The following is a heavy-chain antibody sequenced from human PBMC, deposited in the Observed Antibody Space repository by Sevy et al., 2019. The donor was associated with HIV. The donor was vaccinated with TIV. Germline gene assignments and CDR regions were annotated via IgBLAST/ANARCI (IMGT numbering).Heavy chain of an antibody. CDR1: GLTLSSYA. Sequence: GGSLRLSCADSGLTLSSYAMNWVRQAPGKGLEWASAISGRGGSTYYADSVEGRFTISRDNSKNTLYLQMNSLRAEDTAVYYCAKAPPGHCSSGSCPRAYYYYGMDVWGQGTTVTVSS. D-gene: IGHD2-15*01. CDR2: ISGRGGST. V-gene: IGHV3-23*01. J-gene: IGHJ6*02. CDR3: AKAPPGHCSSGSCPRAYYYYGMDV.